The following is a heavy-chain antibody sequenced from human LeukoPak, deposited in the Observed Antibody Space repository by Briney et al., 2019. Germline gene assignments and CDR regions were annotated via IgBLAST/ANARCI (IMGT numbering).Heavy chain of an antibody. CDR1: GYSFASYW. CDR3: ARLPSSSWLGMAYFDY. D-gene: IGHD6-13*01. Sequence: GESLKISCKGSGYSFASYWIGWVRQMPGKGLEWMGIIYPGDSDTRYSPSFRGQVTISADKSISTAYLQWSSLKASDTAMYYCARLPSSSWLGMAYFDYWGQGTLVTVSS. V-gene: IGHV5-51*01. J-gene: IGHJ4*02. CDR2: IYPGDSDT.